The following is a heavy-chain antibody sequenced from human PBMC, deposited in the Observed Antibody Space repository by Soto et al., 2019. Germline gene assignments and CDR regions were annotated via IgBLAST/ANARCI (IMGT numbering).Heavy chain of an antibody. Sequence: QVQLVQSGAEVKTPGSSVEVSCKASGGMFNSFSITWVRQVPGHGLEWMGGIIPMTGTPNYAEKFQGRLTLTADASTRTAYLVLSSLKSEDTAVYYCARGPILPGATSWLDPWGQGTVVFVSS. CDR3: ARGPILPGATSWLDP. J-gene: IGHJ5*02. CDR1: GGMFNSFS. V-gene: IGHV1-69*01. CDR2: IIPMTGTP. D-gene: IGHD1-1*01.